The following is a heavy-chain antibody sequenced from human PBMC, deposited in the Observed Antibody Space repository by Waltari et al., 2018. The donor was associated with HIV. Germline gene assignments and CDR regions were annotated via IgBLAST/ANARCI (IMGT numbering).Heavy chain of an antibody. Sequence: QVQLQESGPGLVKPSETLSLTCTGSGGSLSTYYWSWIRQPAGQGLEWIGRIYTSGSTKYNPSLKSRVTMSIDTSKNQFSLKLSSVTAADTAVYYCARANAYYYGSGSSPPFDYWGQGTLVTVSS. D-gene: IGHD3-10*01. CDR2: IYTSGST. V-gene: IGHV4-4*07. J-gene: IGHJ4*02. CDR1: GGSLSTYY. CDR3: ARANAYYYGSGSSPPFDY.